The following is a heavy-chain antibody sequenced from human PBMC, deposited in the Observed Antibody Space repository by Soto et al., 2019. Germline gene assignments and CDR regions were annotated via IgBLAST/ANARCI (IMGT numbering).Heavy chain of an antibody. CDR2: ISAYNGNT. D-gene: IGHD6-13*01. J-gene: IGHJ4*02. CDR1: GYTFTSYG. V-gene: IGHV1-18*01. CDR3: ARAPPLAAGPLDSSAH. Sequence: GASVKVSCKASGYTFTSYGISWVRQAPGQGLEWMGWISAYNGNTNYAQKLQGRVTMTTDTSTSTAYMELRSLRSDDTAVYYCARAPPLAAGPLDSSAHWGQGTLVTVSS.